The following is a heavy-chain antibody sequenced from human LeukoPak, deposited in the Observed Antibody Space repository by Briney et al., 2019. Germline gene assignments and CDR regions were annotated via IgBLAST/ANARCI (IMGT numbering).Heavy chain of an antibody. CDR2: ISSSSSYI. CDR1: GFTFSSYS. V-gene: IGHV3-21*01. J-gene: IGHJ4*02. D-gene: IGHD3-3*01. CDR3: ASPRYDFWSGPTQIFDY. Sequence: GGSLRLSCAASGFTFSSYSMNWVRQALGKGLEWVSSISSSSSYIYYADSVKGRFTISRDNAKNSLYLQMNSLRAEDTAVYYCASPRYDFWSGPTQIFDYWGQGTLVTVSS.